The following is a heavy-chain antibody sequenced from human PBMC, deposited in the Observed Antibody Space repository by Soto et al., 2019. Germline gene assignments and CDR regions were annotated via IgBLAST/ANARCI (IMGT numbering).Heavy chain of an antibody. D-gene: IGHD6-19*01. Sequence: PGESLKISCKGSGYSFTSYWIGWVRQIPWKGLEWMGIIYPGDSDTRYSPSFQGQVTISADKSISTAYLQWSSLKASDTAMYYCARPIDSSGWEYFQHWGQGTLVTVSS. CDR2: IYPGDSDT. CDR1: GYSFTSYW. J-gene: IGHJ1*01. CDR3: ARPIDSSGWEYFQH. V-gene: IGHV5-51*01.